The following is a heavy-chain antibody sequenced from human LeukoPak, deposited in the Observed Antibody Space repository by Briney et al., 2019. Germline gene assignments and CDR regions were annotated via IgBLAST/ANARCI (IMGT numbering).Heavy chain of an antibody. V-gene: IGHV4-38-2*02. CDR3: ARDLPTVTTGVGY. CDR1: DYSINSGYY. D-gene: IGHD4-17*01. Sequence: PSETLSLTCTVSDYSINSGYYWDWIRQPPGKGLEWIGSIYHSGSTYYNPSLKSRVTISVDTSKNQFSLKLSSVTAADTAVYYCARDLPTVTTGVGYWGQGTLVTVSS. J-gene: IGHJ4*02. CDR2: IYHSGST.